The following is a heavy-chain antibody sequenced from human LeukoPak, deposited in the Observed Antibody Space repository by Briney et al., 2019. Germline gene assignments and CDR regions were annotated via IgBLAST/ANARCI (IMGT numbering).Heavy chain of an antibody. CDR1: GFTFSSYG. V-gene: IGHV3-33*01. D-gene: IGHD3-22*01. Sequence: GGSLRLSCAASGFTFSSYGMHWVRQAPGKGLEWVAVIWYDGSYKYYADSVKGRFTISRDNSKNTLYLQMNSLRAEDTAVYYCARDPTAYYDSSGYYLHTIYYWGQGALFTVSS. CDR2: IWYDGSYK. J-gene: IGHJ4*02. CDR3: ARDPTAYYDSSGYYLHTIYY.